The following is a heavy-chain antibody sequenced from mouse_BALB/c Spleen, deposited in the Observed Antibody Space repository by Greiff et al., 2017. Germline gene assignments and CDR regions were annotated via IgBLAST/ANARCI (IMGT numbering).Heavy chain of an antibody. Sequence: QVQLQQSGAELMKPGASVKISCKATGYTFSSYWIEWVKQRPGHGLEWIGEILPGSGSTNYNEKFKGKATLTADKSSSTAYMQLSSLTSEDSEVYFCARGGSTMITTGGYYAMDYWGQGTSVTVSS. CDR2: ILPGSGST. D-gene: IGHD2-4*01. J-gene: IGHJ4*01. CDR3: ARGGSTMITTGGYYAMDY. CDR1: GYTFSSYW. V-gene: IGHV1-9*01.